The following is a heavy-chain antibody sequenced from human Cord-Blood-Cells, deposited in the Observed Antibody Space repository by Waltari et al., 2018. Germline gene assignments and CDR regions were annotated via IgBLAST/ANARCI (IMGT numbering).Heavy chain of an antibody. CDR2: ISSSSSYI. V-gene: IGHV3-21*01. J-gene: IGHJ4*02. D-gene: IGHD3-3*01. CDR1: GFTFSSYS. CDR3: ARNDDFWSGYDY. Sequence: EVQLVESGGGLVKPGGSLRLSCAASGFTFSSYSMNWVRQAPGNGLEWVSSISSSSSYIYYADSVKCRFTISRDNAKNSLYLQMNSLRAEDTAVYYCARNDDFWSGYDYWGQGTLVTVSS.